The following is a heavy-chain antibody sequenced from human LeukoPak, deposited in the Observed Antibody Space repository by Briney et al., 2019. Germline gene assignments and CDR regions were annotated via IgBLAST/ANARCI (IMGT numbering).Heavy chain of an antibody. D-gene: IGHD3-22*01. Sequence: GGSLRLSRAASGFTFSSYAMHWVRQAPGKGLEWVAVISYDGSNKYYADSVKGRFTISRDNSKNTLYLQMNSLRAEDTAVYYCARDLVAYYDSSGYYSPDYWGQGTLVTVSS. CDR3: ARDLVAYYDSSGYYSPDY. CDR1: GFTFSSYA. J-gene: IGHJ4*02. CDR2: ISYDGSNK. V-gene: IGHV3-30-3*01.